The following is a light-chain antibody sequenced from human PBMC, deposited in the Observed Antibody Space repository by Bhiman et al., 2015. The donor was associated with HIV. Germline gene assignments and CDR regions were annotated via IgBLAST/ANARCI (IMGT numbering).Light chain of an antibody. CDR2: QDS. Sequence: SYELTQPPSVSVSPGQTASITCSGDKLGDKYVCWYQQKPGQSPVLVIYQDSKRPSGIPERFSGSSSGNTATLTISGSQAIDEADYFCQAWDSTTVIFGGGTKLTVL. CDR1: KLGDKY. CDR3: QAWDSTTVI. V-gene: IGLV3-1*01. J-gene: IGLJ2*01.